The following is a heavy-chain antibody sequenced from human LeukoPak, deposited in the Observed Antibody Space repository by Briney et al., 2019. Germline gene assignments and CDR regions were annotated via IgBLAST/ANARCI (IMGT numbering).Heavy chain of an antibody. CDR3: ARTGNYYDSSGHDY. J-gene: IGHJ4*02. D-gene: IGHD3-22*01. Sequence: PSETLSLTCAVYGGSFSGYYWSWIRQPPGKGLEWIGEINRSGSTNYNPSLKSRVTISVDTSKNQFSLKLSSVTAADTAVYYCARTGNYYDSSGHDYWGQGTLVTVSS. CDR2: INRSGST. CDR1: GGSFSGYY. V-gene: IGHV4-34*01.